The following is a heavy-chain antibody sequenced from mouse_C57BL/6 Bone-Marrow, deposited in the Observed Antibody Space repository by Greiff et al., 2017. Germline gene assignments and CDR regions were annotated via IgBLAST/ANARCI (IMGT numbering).Heavy chain of an antibody. Sequence: DVKLVESGGGLVQPKGSLKLSCAASGFSFNTYAMNWVRQAPGKGLEWVARIRSKSNNYATYYADSVKDRFTISRDDSESMLYLQMNNLKTEDTAMYCCVRLGYYGSSYGAEYFDVWGTGTTVTVSS. CDR1: GFSFNTYA. J-gene: IGHJ1*03. V-gene: IGHV10-1*01. D-gene: IGHD1-1*01. CDR3: VRLGYYGSSYGAEYFDV. CDR2: IRSKSNNYAT.